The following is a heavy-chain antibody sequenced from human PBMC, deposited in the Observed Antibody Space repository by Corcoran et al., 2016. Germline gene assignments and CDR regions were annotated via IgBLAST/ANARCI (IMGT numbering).Heavy chain of an antibody. V-gene: IGHV3-48*04. CDR3: ARVPNPNYLDY. CDR1: GFTLSSYS. Sequence: EVQLVESGGGLVQPGGSLRLSCAASGFTLSSYSMHWVRQAPGKGLEWVSYISSSRVTIYYADSVKGRFTISRDNTRNSLYLQMNSLRAEDAAVYDCARVPNPNYLDYGGQGTLVTVSS. J-gene: IGHJ4*02. D-gene: IGHD7-27*01. CDR2: ISSSRVTI.